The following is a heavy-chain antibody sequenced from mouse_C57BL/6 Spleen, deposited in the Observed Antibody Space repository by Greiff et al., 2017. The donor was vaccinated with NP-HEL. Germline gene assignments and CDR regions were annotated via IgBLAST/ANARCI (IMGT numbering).Heavy chain of an antibody. CDR1: GYTFTSYW. CDR3: ARLDYGSSSPHY. D-gene: IGHD1-1*01. J-gene: IGHJ2*01. Sequence: QVQLQQPGAELVKPGASVKLSCKASGYTFTSYWMQWVKQRPGQGLEWIGEIDPSDSYTNYNQKFKGKATLTVDTSSSTAYMQLSSLTSEDSAVYYCARLDYGSSSPHYWGQGTTLTVSS. V-gene: IGHV1-50*01. CDR2: IDPSDSYT.